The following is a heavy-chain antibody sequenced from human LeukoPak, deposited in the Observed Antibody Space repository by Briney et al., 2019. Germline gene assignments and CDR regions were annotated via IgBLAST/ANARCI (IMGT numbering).Heavy chain of an antibody. Sequence: GGSLRLSCAASGFPFAPFWMTWVRQAPGKGPEFVATMNRDGSEVAYGNSVRGRFTISRDNAKNSLYLQMYSLRAEDTAVYYCARGDSYIVIVPAASNFDYWGQGTLVTVSS. CDR3: ARGDSYIVIVPAASNFDY. CDR2: MNRDGSEV. D-gene: IGHD2-2*01. V-gene: IGHV3-7*05. CDR1: GFPFAPFW. J-gene: IGHJ4*02.